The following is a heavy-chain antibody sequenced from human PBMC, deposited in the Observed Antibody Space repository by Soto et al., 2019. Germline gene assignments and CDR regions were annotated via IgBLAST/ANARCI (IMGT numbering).Heavy chain of an antibody. D-gene: IGHD1-26*01. Sequence: SQTLSLTCAISGDSVSSNSAAWNWIRQSPSRGLEWLGRTYYRSKWYNDYAVSVKSRITINPDTSKNQFSLQLNSVTPEDTAVYYCARDPKPSDSHIVGATTPPPYYFDYWGQGTLVTVSS. J-gene: IGHJ4*02. CDR3: ARDPKPSDSHIVGATTPPPYYFDY. V-gene: IGHV6-1*01. CDR1: GDSVSSNSAA. CDR2: TYYRSKWYN.